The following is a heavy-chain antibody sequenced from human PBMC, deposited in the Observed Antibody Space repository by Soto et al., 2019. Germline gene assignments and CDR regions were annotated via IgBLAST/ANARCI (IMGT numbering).Heavy chain of an antibody. CDR2: IYYSGST. D-gene: IGHD6-13*01. J-gene: IGHJ4*02. V-gene: IGHV4-59*01. CDR3: ARAGAAGLGY. Sequence: QVQLQESGPGLVKPSETLSLTCTVSGGSISSYYWSWIRQPPGKGLEWIGYIYYSGSTNYNPSLKSRVTISVDTPKNQFSLKLSSVTAADTAVYYCARAGAAGLGYWGQGTLVTVSS. CDR1: GGSISSYY.